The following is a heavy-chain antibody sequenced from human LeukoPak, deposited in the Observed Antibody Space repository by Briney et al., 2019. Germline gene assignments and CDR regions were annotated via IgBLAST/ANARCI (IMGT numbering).Heavy chain of an antibody. CDR3: AHTNG. D-gene: IGHD1-1*01. V-gene: IGHV3-23*01. Sequence: GGSLRLSCAASGFTFSNSALSWVRQAPGKGLEWVSDISGSGGSTYYADSVKGRFTISRDNSKNTLYLQMNSLRAEDTAVYYCAHTNGWGQGTLVTVSS. CDR2: ISGSGGST. CDR1: GFTFSNSA. J-gene: IGHJ4*02.